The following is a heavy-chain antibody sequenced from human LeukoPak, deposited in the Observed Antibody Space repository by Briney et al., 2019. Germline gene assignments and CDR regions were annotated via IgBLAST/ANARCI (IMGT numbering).Heavy chain of an antibody. CDR2: IYYSGST. CDR1: GGSISSYY. Sequence: SETLSLTCIVSGGSISSYYWGWIRQPPGKGLEWIGSIYYSGSTYYNPSLKSRVTISVDTSKNQFSLKLSSVTAADTAVYYCARRPGGATSPWGQGTLVTVSS. J-gene: IGHJ5*02. V-gene: IGHV4-39*01. D-gene: IGHD1-26*01. CDR3: ARRPGGATSP.